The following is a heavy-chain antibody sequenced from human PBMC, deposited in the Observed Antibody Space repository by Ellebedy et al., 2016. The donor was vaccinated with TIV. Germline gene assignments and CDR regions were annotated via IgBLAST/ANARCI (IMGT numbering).Heavy chain of an antibody. Sequence: MPSETLSLTCTVSGYSISSGYYWSWIRQPAGKGLEWIGRIYSSGGTYYNPSLKSRVTMSVDTSKNQFSLKLNSVTAADTAVYYCARGEVVAGTTGYFDYWGQGTLVTVSS. CDR1: GYSISSGYY. CDR2: IYSSGGT. CDR3: ARGEVVAGTTGYFDY. J-gene: IGHJ4*02. D-gene: IGHD6-19*01. V-gene: IGHV4-4*07.